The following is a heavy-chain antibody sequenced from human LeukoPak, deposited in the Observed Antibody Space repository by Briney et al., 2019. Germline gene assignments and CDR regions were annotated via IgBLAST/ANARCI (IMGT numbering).Heavy chain of an antibody. V-gene: IGHV3-30*02. CDR2: IRYDGSNK. CDR1: GFTFSSYG. Sequence: GGSLRLSCAASGFTFSSYGMHWVRQAPGKGLEWVAFIRYDGSNKYYADSVKGRFTISRDNSKNTLYLQMNSLRAEDTAVYYCAKDLWGAYCGGDCYDGLVGWGQGTLVTVSS. CDR3: AKDLWGAYCGGDCYDGLVG. J-gene: IGHJ4*02. D-gene: IGHD2-21*01.